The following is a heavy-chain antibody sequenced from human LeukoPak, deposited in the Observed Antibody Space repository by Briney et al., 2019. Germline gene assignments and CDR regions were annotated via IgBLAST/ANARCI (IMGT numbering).Heavy chain of an antibody. J-gene: IGHJ5*02. D-gene: IGHD3-3*01. CDR3: AGGRFWSGYYTPNWFDP. Sequence: SETLSLTCAVYGGSFSGYYWSWIRQPPGKGLEWIGEINHSGGTNYNPSLKSRVTISIDTSKNQFSLKLSSMTAADTAVYYCAGGRFWSGYYTPNWFDPWGQGTLVTVSS. CDR2: INHSGGT. V-gene: IGHV4-34*01. CDR1: GGSFSGYY.